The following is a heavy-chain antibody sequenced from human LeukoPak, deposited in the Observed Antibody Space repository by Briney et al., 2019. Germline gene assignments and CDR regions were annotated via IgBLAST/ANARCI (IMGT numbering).Heavy chain of an antibody. Sequence: PSETLSLTCTVSGGSISSSSYYWGWIRLPPGKGLEWIGSIYYSGSTYYNPSLKSRVTISVDTSKNQFSLKLSSVTAADTAVYYCARAVAATSPRTNWFDPWGQGTLVTVSS. D-gene: IGHD2-15*01. CDR2: IYYSGST. CDR1: GGSISSSSYY. J-gene: IGHJ5*02. CDR3: ARAVAATSPRTNWFDP. V-gene: IGHV4-39*01.